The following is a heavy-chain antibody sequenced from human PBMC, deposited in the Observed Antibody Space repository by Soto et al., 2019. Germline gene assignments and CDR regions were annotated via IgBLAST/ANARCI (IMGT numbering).Heavy chain of an antibody. Sequence: EVQLVVSGGGLVQPGGSLRLSCAASGFTFSSYDMHWVRQVTGKGLEWVSAIGAAGDTYYPGSVKGRFTISRENAKNAWYLQMNSLRAGDTAVYYCARVGLSDCSGGSCYSYDYWGQGTLVTVSS. CDR2: IGAAGDT. J-gene: IGHJ4*02. V-gene: IGHV3-13*01. D-gene: IGHD2-15*01. CDR3: ARVGLSDCSGGSCYSYDY. CDR1: GFTFSSYD.